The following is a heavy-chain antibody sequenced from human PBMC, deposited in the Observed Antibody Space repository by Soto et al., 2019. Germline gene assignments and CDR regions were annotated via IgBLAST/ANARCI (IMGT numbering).Heavy chain of an antibody. CDR3: AVPMKEKGSGYFDL. CDR2: INHSGST. D-gene: IGHD3-10*01. V-gene: IGHV4-34*01. CDR1: GGSFSGYY. J-gene: IGHJ2*01. Sequence: QVQLQQWGAGLLKPSETMSLTGAVYGGSFSGYYWSWIRQPPGKGLEWIGEINHSGSTNYNPSLKRRVTISVEPSKNQFSLKLSSVTAADTAVYYCAVPMKEKGSGYFDLWGRGNLVTVAS.